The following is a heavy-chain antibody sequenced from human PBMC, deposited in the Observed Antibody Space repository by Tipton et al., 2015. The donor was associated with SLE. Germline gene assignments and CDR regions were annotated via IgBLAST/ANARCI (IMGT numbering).Heavy chain of an antibody. J-gene: IGHJ4*02. V-gene: IGHV4-4*07. CDR1: GVSISTYY. Sequence: TLSLTCTVSGVSISTYYWAWIRQPAGKGLEWVGRMYLSGNTNYNPSLKSRLTMSVDTSRNQFSLNLGSVTAADTAVYYCAQLEGDGYDHYYFHYWGQGTLVTVSS. D-gene: IGHD5-24*01. CDR2: MYLSGNT. CDR3: AQLEGDGYDHYYFHY.